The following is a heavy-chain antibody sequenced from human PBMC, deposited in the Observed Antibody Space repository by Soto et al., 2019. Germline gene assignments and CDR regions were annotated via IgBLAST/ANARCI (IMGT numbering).Heavy chain of an antibody. V-gene: IGHV3-23*01. CDR3: ARLDCSGGSCYLEAGPFDY. Sequence: SGGSLRLSCAASGFTFSSYAMSWVRQAPGKGLEWVSAISGSGGSTYYADSVKGRFTISRDNSKNTLYLQMNSLRAEDTAVYYCARLDCSGGSCYLEAGPFDYWGQGTLVTVSS. D-gene: IGHD2-15*01. J-gene: IGHJ4*02. CDR1: GFTFSSYA. CDR2: ISGSGGST.